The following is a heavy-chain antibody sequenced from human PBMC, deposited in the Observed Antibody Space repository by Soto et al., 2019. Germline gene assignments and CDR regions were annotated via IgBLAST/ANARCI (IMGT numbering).Heavy chain of an antibody. J-gene: IGHJ6*02. CDR1: GYSFTCYW. CDR2: IYPGDSDT. CDR3: ARSRYDYVWGSYRNYYYYYGMDV. D-gene: IGHD3-16*02. Sequence: GESLKISCKGSGYSFTCYWIGWVRQMPGKGLEWMGIIYPGDSDTRYSPSFQGQVTISADKSISTAYLQWSSLKASDTAMYYCARSRYDYVWGSYRNYYYYYGMDVWGQGTTVTVSS. V-gene: IGHV5-51*01.